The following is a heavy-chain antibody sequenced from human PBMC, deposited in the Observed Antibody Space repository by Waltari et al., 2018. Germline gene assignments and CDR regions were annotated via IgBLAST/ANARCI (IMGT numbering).Heavy chain of an antibody. Sequence: EVQLVESGGGLVKPGGSLRLSCAASGFTFSRYSMNWVRQAPGKGLEWVSSISSSSSYIYYADSVKGRFTISRDNAKNSLYLQMNSLRAEDTAVYYCARGVEIAAAAHDYWGQGTLVTVSS. V-gene: IGHV3-21*01. CDR1: GFTFSRYS. CDR3: ARGVEIAAAAHDY. CDR2: ISSSSSYI. J-gene: IGHJ4*02. D-gene: IGHD6-13*01.